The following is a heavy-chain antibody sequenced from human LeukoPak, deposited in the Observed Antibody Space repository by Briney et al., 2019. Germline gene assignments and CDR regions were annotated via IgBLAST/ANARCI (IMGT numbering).Heavy chain of an antibody. V-gene: IGHV1-18*01. CDR2: ISAYNGNT. J-gene: IGHJ4*02. CDR3: ARDSLGDYVWGSYRHDFGY. CDR1: GYTFTSYG. Sequence: GASVKVSCKASGYTFTSYGISWVRQAPGQGLEWMGWISAYNGNTNYAQKLQGRVTMTTDTSTSTAYMELRSLRSDDTAVYYCARDSLGDYVWGSYRHDFGYWGQGTLVTVSS. D-gene: IGHD3-16*02.